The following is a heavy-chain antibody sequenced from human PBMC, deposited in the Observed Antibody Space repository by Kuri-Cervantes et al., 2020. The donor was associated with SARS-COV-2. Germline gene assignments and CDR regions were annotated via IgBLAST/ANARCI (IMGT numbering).Heavy chain of an antibody. CDR2: IWYDGTYK. CDR1: GFTFSNYG. V-gene: IGHV3-33*01. D-gene: IGHD2-15*01. Sequence: GESLKISCVVSGFTFSNYGMHWVRQTPSRGLEWVAIIWYDGTYKYYADSVEGLFSISRDNSKNSLYLQMNNLRAEDTALYYCVRDYCSGGSCYGFDSWGQGTLVTVSS. J-gene: IGHJ4*02. CDR3: VRDYCSGGSCYGFDS.